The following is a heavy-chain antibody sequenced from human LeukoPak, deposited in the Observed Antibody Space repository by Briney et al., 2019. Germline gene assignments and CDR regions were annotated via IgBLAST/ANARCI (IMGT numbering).Heavy chain of an antibody. J-gene: IGHJ4*02. Sequence: PGGSLRLSCAASGFTFKSYGMHWVRQAPGKGLEWVAVIWFDGNNKYYADSVKGRFTISRDNSRNTLYLQMNSLRAEDTAVYYCVKYLGHSSGWYPLGYWGQGTVVTVSS. CDR1: GFTFKSYG. CDR3: VKYLGHSSGWYPLGY. CDR2: IWFDGNNK. D-gene: IGHD6-19*01. V-gene: IGHV3-33*06.